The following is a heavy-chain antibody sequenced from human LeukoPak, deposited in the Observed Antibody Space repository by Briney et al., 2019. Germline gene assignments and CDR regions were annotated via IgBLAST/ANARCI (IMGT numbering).Heavy chain of an antibody. V-gene: IGHV3-48*03. D-gene: IGHD3-10*01. CDR1: GFIFSSYE. Sequence: GGSLRLSCAASGFIFSSYEMNWVRQAPGKGLECVSYISSSGSTIYYAGSVKGRFTISRDNAKKSLYLQMDSLRAEDTAVYYCARDGGDYGSGSYYAYWGQGTLVTVSS. J-gene: IGHJ4*02. CDR3: ARDGGDYGSGSYYAY. CDR2: ISSSGSTI.